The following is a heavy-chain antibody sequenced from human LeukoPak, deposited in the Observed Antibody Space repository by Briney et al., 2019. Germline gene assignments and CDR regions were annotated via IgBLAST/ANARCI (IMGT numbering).Heavy chain of an antibody. CDR1: GFTFSSYA. CDR2: ISGSGDNT. V-gene: IGHV3-23*01. J-gene: IGHJ4*02. Sequence: GGSLRLSCAASGFTFSSYAMSWVRQAPGKGLEWVSAISGSGDNTYYSDSVKGRFTISRDNSKNTLYLQMSSLRAEDTAVYYCAKGRVATIFSWGQGTLVTVSS. CDR3: AKGRVATIFS. D-gene: IGHD5-24*01.